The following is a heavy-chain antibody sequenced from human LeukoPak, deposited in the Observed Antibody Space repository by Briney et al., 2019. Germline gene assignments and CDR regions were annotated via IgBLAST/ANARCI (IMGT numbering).Heavy chain of an antibody. J-gene: IGHJ4*02. CDR3: ARGGSVYHYTDY. CDR1: GYTFTSYA. D-gene: IGHD3-16*02. CDR2: INAGNGNT. V-gene: IGHV1-3*01. Sequence: ASVKVSCKASGYTFTSYAMHWVRQAPGQRLEWMGWINAGNGNTKYSQKFQGRVTITRDTSASTAYMELSSLRSEDTAVYYCARGGSVYHYTDYWGQGTLVTVSS.